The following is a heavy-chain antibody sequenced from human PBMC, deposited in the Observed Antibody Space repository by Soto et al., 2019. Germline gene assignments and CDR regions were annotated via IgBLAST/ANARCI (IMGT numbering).Heavy chain of an antibody. V-gene: IGHV3-33*01. CDR1: GFTFNYYG. J-gene: IGHJ6*02. D-gene: IGHD1-26*01. CDR3: ARDGSSTHLYYGLDV. CDR2: IWYDGTKK. Sequence: GGSLRLSCVASGFTFNYYGIHWVRQAPGKGLEWVAVIWYDGTKKDYVDSVQGRFTVSRDNSRNTVHLQMNSLRADDMAIYYCARDGSSTHLYYGLDVWGQGTLVTVSS.